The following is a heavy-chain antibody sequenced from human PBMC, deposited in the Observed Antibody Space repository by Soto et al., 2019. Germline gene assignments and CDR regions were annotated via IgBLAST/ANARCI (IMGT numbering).Heavy chain of an antibody. J-gene: IGHJ4*02. CDR2: IYYSGST. CDR1: GASISSYY. V-gene: IGHV4-59*01. Sequence: ETLCLTGAVSGASISSYYWSWIRQPPGKGLEWIGYIYYSGSTNYNPSLKSRVTISVDTSKNQFSLKLSSVTAADTAVYYCARMCSGGSCYGPYTYFDYWGQGTLVTV. D-gene: IGHD2-15*01. CDR3: ARMCSGGSCYGPYTYFDY.